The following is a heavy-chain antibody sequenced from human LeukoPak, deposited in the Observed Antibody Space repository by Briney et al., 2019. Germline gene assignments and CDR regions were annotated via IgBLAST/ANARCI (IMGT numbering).Heavy chain of an antibody. J-gene: IGHJ3*02. CDR3: AKVRMITMIAYDAFDI. CDR1: GFTFSSYA. D-gene: IGHD3-22*01. CDR2: ISGSGGST. Sequence: GGSLRLSCAASGFTFSSYAMSWVRQAPGKGLEWVSGISGSGGSTYYADSVKGRFTISRDNSKNTLYLQMNSLRAEDTALYYCAKVRMITMIAYDAFDIWGQGTMVTVSS. V-gene: IGHV3-23*01.